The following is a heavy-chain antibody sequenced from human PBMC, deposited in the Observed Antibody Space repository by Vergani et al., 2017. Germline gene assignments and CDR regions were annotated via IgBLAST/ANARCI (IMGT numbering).Heavy chain of an antibody. CDR1: GGTFSSYA. CDR2: IIPICGSA. D-gene: IGHD3-10*01. CDR3: ARDPPSGSGSPPDD. Sequence: QVQLVQSGAEVKKPGSSVKVSCKASGGTFSSYAISWVRQAPGQGLEWMGGIIPICGSANYAQKFQGSVTITANNSTSTAYMELSSLRSEDTAVYYCARDPPSGSGSPPDDWGQGTLVTVSS. V-gene: IGHV1-69*14. J-gene: IGHJ4*02.